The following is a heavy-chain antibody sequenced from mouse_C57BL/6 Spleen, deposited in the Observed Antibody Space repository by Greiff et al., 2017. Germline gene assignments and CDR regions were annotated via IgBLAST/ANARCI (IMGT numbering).Heavy chain of an antibody. CDR1: GYTFTSYW. CDR2: IDPSDSYT. Sequence: QQSCKASGYTFTSYWMQWVKQRPGQGLEWIGEIDPSDSYTNYNQKFKGKATLTVDTSSSTAYMQLSSLTSEDSAVYYCAYYALDYWGQGTTLTVSS. J-gene: IGHJ2*01. V-gene: IGHV1-50*01. CDR3: AYYALDY. D-gene: IGHD1-1*02.